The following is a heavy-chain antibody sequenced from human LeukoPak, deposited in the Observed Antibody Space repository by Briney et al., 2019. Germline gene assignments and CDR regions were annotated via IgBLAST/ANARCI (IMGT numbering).Heavy chain of an antibody. CDR2: IYQSGST. J-gene: IGHJ4*02. CDR1: GVSISGTSYY. D-gene: IGHD3-22*01. Sequence: SETLSLTCTVSGVSISGTSYYWAWVRQPPGKGLQWIGHIYQSGSTFYNPSLTTRFSISKDTSKNQFSLTVSSVTAADTAVYYCAIRVPDSSGSQLLNWGQGTLVTVSS. V-gene: IGHV4-39*07. CDR3: AIRVPDSSGSQLLN.